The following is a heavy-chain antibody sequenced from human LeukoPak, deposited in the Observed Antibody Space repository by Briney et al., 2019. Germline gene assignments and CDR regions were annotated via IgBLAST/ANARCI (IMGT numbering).Heavy chain of an antibody. CDR1: RFSFSDYN. J-gene: IGHJ4*02. CDR3: ARLVWSGSYYFDY. Sequence: PGGSLRLSCAASRFSFSDYNMHWVRQAPGKGLEWVSGISWKSDSIGYADSVKGRFTISRDNAKNSLYLQMNSLRAEDTAVYYCARLVWSGSYYFDYWGQGTLVTVSP. V-gene: IGHV3-9*01. D-gene: IGHD1-26*01. CDR2: ISWKSDSI.